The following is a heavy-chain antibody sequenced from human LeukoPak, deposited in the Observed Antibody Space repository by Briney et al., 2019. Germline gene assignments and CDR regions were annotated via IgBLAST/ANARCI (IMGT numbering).Heavy chain of an antibody. CDR2: ISAYSGRT. CDR1: GYTFTSQG. Sequence: ASVKVSCKASGYTFTSQGISWVRQAPGQGLEWMGWISAYSGRTNYGEKVQDRVTMTTDTSTSTAYMELRSLRSDDTAVYYCARGLDYYDGTGYRSYWYFDLWGRGTLVTVSS. J-gene: IGHJ2*01. D-gene: IGHD3-22*01. CDR3: ARGLDYYDGTGYRSYWYFDL. V-gene: IGHV1-18*01.